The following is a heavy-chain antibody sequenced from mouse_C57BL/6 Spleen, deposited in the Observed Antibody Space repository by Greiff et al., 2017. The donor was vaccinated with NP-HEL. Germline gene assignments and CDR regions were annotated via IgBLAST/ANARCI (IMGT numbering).Heavy chain of an antibody. CDR2: IYPGSGNT. D-gene: IGHD2-10*02. J-gene: IGHJ2*01. V-gene: IGHV1-66*01. CDR3: ARSRYGYLDY. Sequence: QVQLQQSGPELVKPGASVKISCKASGYSFTSYYIHWVKQRPGQGLEWIGWIYPGSGNTKYNEKFKGKATLTADTSSSTAYMQLSSLTSEDSAVYYCARSRYGYLDYWGKGTTLTVSS. CDR1: GYSFTSYY.